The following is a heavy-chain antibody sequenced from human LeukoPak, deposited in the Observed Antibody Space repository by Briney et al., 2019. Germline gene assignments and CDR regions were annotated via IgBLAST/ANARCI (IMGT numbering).Heavy chain of an antibody. CDR1: GYTFTSYA. D-gene: IGHD3-9*01. CDR2: INTITGNP. CDR3: ARVRYYDILTGYLHTGDYYGMDV. J-gene: IGHJ6*02. V-gene: IGHV7-4-1*02. Sequence: GASVKVSCKASGYTFTSYAMNWVRQAPGQGLEWMGWINTITGNPTYAQGFTGRFVFSLDTSVSTAYLQISSLKAEDTAVYYCARVRYYDILTGYLHTGDYYGMDVWGQGTTVTVSS.